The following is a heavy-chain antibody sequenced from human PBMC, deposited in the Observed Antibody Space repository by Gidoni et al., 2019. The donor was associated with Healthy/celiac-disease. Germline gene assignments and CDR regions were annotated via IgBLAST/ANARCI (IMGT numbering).Heavy chain of an antibody. V-gene: IGHV4-30-4*01. J-gene: IGHJ5*02. CDR1: GGSISSGDYY. CDR2: IYYSGST. CDR3: ARAIMITFGGENWFDP. D-gene: IGHD3-16*01. Sequence: QVQLQESGPGLVKPSQTLSITCTVSGGSISSGDYYWSWIRQPPGKGLEWIGYIYYSGSTYYNPSLKSRVTISVDTSKNQFSLKLSSVTAADTAVYYCARAIMITFGGENWFDPWGQGTLVTVSS.